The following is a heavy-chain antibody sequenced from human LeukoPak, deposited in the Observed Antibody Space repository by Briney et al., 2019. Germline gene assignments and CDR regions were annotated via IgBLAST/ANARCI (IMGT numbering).Heavy chain of an antibody. CDR2: IKHDGSGP. CDR1: GFRFSNYW. V-gene: IGHV3-7*01. CDR3: ARAREITVSGTDYFDY. D-gene: IGHD6-19*01. Sequence: PGGSLRLSCAVSGFRFSNYWMTWVRQAPGKGLEWVANIKHDGSGPSYLDSVKGRFTISRDNARNLLSSQMSSLRAEDTAGYYCARAREITVSGTDYFDYWGQGTLVTVSS. J-gene: IGHJ4*02.